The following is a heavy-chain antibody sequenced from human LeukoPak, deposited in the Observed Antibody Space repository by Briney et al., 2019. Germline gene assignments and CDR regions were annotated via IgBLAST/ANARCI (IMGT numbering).Heavy chain of an antibody. Sequence: PSETLSLTCTVAGGSISSYYWSWIRQPPGKGLEWIGYIYYSGSTNYNPSLKSRVTISVDTSKNQFSLKLSSVTAADTAVYYCARTSSEYCTNGVCYTDYYYYMDVWGKGTTVTVSS. J-gene: IGHJ6*03. CDR2: IYYSGST. CDR3: ARTSSEYCTNGVCYTDYYYYMDV. V-gene: IGHV4-59*01. D-gene: IGHD2-8*01. CDR1: GGSISSYY.